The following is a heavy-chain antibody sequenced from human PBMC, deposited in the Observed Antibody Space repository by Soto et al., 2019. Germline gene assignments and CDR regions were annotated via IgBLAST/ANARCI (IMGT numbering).Heavy chain of an antibody. J-gene: IGHJ4*02. D-gene: IGHD6-6*01. CDR1: GFIFSNAW. Sequence: PGGSLRLSCAASGFIFSNAWMSWDRQAPGKGLEWVGRIKSKTDGGTTDYGAAVKGRFTISRDDSKNTMYLQMDSLKTVDTAVYYCATGLSSSSSGWGQGTLVTVSS. V-gene: IGHV3-15*01. CDR3: ATGLSSSSSG. CDR2: IKSKTDGGTT.